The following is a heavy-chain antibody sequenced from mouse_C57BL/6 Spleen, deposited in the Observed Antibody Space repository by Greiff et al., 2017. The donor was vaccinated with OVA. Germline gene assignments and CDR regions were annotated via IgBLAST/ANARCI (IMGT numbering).Heavy chain of an antibody. CDR3: ARSAGTTAFDV. D-gene: IGHD4-1*01. CDR1: GYTFTSYW. J-gene: IGHJ1*03. CDR2: IDPSDSYT. V-gene: IGHV1-59*01. Sequence: VQLQQPGAELVRPGTSVKLSCKASGYTFTSYWMHWVKQRPGQGLEWIGVIDPSDSYTNYNQKFKGKATLTVDTSSSTVYMQLSSLTSEDSAVYYCARSAGTTAFDVWGTGTTVTVSS.